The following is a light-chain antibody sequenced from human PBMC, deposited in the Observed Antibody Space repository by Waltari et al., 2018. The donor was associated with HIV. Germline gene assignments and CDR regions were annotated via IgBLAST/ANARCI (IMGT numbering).Light chain of an antibody. CDR2: DVT. CDR1: SRDIGIYNS. V-gene: IGLV2-11*01. J-gene: IGLJ2*01. Sequence: QSALTQPRSVSGSPGHSVTISCTGTSRDIGIYNSVSWYQQHPGKAPKLLISDVTRRPSGVPDRFSGSKSGNTASLTISGLQAEDEADYYCCSYAGSYTVFGGGTKLTVL. CDR3: CSYAGSYTV.